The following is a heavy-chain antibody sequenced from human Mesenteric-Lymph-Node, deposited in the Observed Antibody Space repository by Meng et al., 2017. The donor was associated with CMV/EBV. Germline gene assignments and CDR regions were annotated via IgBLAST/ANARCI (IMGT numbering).Heavy chain of an antibody. J-gene: IGHJ5*02. CDR2: INSDGSST. Sequence: FTFKSYGMHWGRQDPGKGLVWVERINSDGSSTNYADSVKGRFTISRDNAKNTLYLQMSSLRLEDSAVYYCRGGGYCSGTSCYNWFDPWGQGTQVTVSS. CDR3: RGGGYCSGTSCYNWFDP. CDR1: FTFKSYG. D-gene: IGHD2-2*01. V-gene: IGHV3-74*01.